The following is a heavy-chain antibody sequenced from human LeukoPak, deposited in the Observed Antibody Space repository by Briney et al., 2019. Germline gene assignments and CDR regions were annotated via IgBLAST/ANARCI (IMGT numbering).Heavy chain of an antibody. J-gene: IGHJ4*02. CDR2: IDPSDSYN. Sequence: RGESLKISCKGSGYSFTSYWISWVRQMPGKGLEWMGGIDPSDSYNNYSPSFQGHVTISADKSINTAYLQWSSLKASDTAMYYCARRRWFGELYYFDFWGQGTLVTVSS. D-gene: IGHD3-10*01. CDR1: GYSFTSYW. CDR3: ARRRWFGELYYFDF. V-gene: IGHV5-10-1*01.